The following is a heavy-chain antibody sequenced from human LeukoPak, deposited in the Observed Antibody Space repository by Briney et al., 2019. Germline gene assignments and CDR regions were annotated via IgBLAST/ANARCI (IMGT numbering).Heavy chain of an antibody. CDR3: ATGDETTFLVDY. CDR1: GYTLTELS. V-gene: IGHV1-24*01. CDR2: FDPEDGET. J-gene: IGHJ4*02. D-gene: IGHD2/OR15-2a*01. Sequence: ASVKVSCKVSGYTLTELSMHWVRQAPGKGLEWMGGFDPEDGETIYAQKFQGRVTMTEDTSTDTAYMELSSLRSEDTAVYYCATGDETTFLVDYGGQGPLVTVSS.